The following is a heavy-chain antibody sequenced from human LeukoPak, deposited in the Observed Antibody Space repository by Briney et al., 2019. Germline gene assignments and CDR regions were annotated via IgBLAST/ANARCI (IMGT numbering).Heavy chain of an antibody. V-gene: IGHV4-59*01. Sequence: PSETLSLTCTVSGGSISSYYWSWIRQPPGKGLEWIGYIYYSGSTNYNPSLKSRVTMSVDTSKNQFSLKLSSVTAADTAVYYCARGISLDARDYWGQGTLVTVSS. J-gene: IGHJ4*02. CDR3: ARGISLDARDY. D-gene: IGHD3-16*02. CDR1: GGSISSYY. CDR2: IYYSGST.